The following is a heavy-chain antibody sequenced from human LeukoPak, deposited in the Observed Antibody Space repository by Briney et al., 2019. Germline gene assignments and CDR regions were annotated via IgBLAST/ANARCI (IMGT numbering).Heavy chain of an antibody. D-gene: IGHD2-2*02. CDR3: AAILTDGIVVVPAAIQSDY. CDR1: GYTFTGYY. CDR2: INPNSGGT. Sequence: ASVKVSCKASGYTFTGYYMHWVRQAPGQGLEWRGWINPNSGGTNYAQKFQGRVTMTRDTSISTAYMELSRLRSDDTAVYYCAAILTDGIVVVPAAIQSDYWGQGTLVTVSS. V-gene: IGHV1-2*02. J-gene: IGHJ4*02.